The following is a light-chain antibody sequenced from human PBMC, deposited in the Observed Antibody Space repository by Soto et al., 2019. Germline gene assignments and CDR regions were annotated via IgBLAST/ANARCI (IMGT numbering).Light chain of an antibody. V-gene: IGKV3-20*01. CDR2: GAS. Sequence: EIVLTQSPGTLSLSPGERATLSCRASQSLSSSYLAWYHQKPGQAPRLLIYGASSRATGIPDRFSGSVSGTDFTLTISRLEPEDFAVYYCQQYYISPWTFGQGTKVDI. CDR1: QSLSSSY. J-gene: IGKJ1*01. CDR3: QQYYISPWT.